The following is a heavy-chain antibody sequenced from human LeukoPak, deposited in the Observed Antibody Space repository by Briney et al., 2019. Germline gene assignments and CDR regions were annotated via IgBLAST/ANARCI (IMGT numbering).Heavy chain of an antibody. CDR2: IDASNGAT. J-gene: IGHJ4*02. Sequence: GASVKVSCKASGYTFTDYSIHWVRQAPGRGLEWMGWIDASNGATSYTQTLEGRVIITRDTSIGAVYMELSRLTSDDTAVYYCARDGSSVYDFWGQGTLVTVSS. V-gene: IGHV1-2*02. CDR1: GYTFTDYS. CDR3: ARDGSSVYDF.